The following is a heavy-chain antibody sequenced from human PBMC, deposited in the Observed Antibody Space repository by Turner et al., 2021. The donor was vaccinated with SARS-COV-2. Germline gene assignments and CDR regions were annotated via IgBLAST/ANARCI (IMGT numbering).Heavy chain of an antibody. J-gene: IGHJ4*02. Sequence: QVQLVQSGAEVKKPGASVKLSCKASGYNFPTYYIHWVRQAPGQGLAWMEIIHPSDGRTDYPQRFQGRVTMTRDTSTSTVHMELSSLISEDTAVYYCATVVGAVWGQGTLVIVSS. CDR3: ATVVGAV. CDR2: IHPSDGRT. CDR1: GYNFPTYY. D-gene: IGHD6-6*01. V-gene: IGHV1-46*01.